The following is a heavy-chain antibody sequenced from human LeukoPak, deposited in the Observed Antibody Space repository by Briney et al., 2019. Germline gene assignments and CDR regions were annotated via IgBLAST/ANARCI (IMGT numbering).Heavy chain of an antibody. CDR1: GFTFSSYG. CDR2: ISYDGSNK. CDR3: ANRVAQHDS. D-gene: IGHD3-16*01. J-gene: IGHJ5*02. V-gene: IGHV3-30*18. Sequence: PGGSLRLSCAASGFTFSSYGMHWVRQAPGKGLEWVAVISYDGSNKYYADPVKGRFTISRDNSKNTLYLQMNSLTAEDTGVYYCANRVAQHDSWGQGTLVTVSS.